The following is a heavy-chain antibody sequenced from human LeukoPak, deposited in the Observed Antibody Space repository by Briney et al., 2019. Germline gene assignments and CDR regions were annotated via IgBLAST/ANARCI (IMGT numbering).Heavy chain of an antibody. V-gene: IGHV3-23*01. CDR1: EFTFSNYA. J-gene: IGHJ4*02. CDR2: ISGSGGST. D-gene: IGHD3-10*01. CDR3: AKDPPSYYGSGRTGY. Sequence: RAGGSLRLSCAASEFTFSNYAMSWVRQAPGKGLEWVSAISGSGGSTYYADSVKGRFTISRDNSKNTLYLQMNSLRAEDTAVYYCAKDPPSYYGSGRTGYWGQGTLVTVSS.